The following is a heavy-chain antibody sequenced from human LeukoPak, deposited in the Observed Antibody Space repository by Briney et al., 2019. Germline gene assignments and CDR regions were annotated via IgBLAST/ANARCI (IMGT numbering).Heavy chain of an antibody. D-gene: IGHD5-24*01. CDR3: TRDRGWQQFDY. J-gene: IGHJ4*02. Sequence: GGSLRLSCAASGFTFSSYSMNWVRQAPGKGLEWVSSSSSSSSYIYYADSVKGRFTISRDNAKNSLYLQMSSLRDDDTAVYYCTRDRGWQQFDYWGQGTLVTVSS. CDR2: SSSSSSYI. CDR1: GFTFSSYS. V-gene: IGHV3-21*01.